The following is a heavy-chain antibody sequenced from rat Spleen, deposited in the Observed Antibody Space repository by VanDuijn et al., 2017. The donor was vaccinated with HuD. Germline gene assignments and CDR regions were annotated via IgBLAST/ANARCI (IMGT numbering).Heavy chain of an antibody. V-gene: IGHV5-46*01. CDR2: ISTSGGST. J-gene: IGHJ2*01. Sequence: EVQLVESGGGLVQPGRSMKLSCAASGFTFSSFPMAWVRQAPTKGLEWVATISTSGGSTYYRDSVKGRFTISRDNAKSTLYLQMNSLRSEDTATYYCTRENNNYYFDYWGQGVMVTVSS. CDR3: TRENNNYYFDY. D-gene: IGHD1-10*01. CDR1: GFTFSSFP.